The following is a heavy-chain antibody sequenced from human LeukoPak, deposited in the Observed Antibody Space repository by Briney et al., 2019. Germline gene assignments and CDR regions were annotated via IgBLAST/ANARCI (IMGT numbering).Heavy chain of an antibody. CDR2: ISYDGSNK. D-gene: IGHD1-26*01. Sequence: GGSLRLSCAASGFTFSSYGMHWVRQAPGKGLEWVAVISYDGSNKYYADSVKGRFTISRDNSKNTLYLQMNSLRAEDTAVYYCAKDQNSGSYYPFFDYWGQGTLVTVSS. J-gene: IGHJ4*02. CDR3: AKDQNSGSYYPFFDY. CDR1: GFTFSSYG. V-gene: IGHV3-30*18.